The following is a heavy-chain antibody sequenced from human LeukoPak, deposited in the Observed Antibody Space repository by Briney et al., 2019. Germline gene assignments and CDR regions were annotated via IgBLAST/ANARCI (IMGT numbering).Heavy chain of an antibody. CDR2: INPNSGGT. CDR1: GYSFTGYY. J-gene: IGHJ5*02. D-gene: IGHD6-13*01. Sequence: ASVKVSCKASGYSFTGYYMHWARQAPGQGLEWMGWINPNSGGTNYAQKFQGRVTMTRDTSISTAYMELSRLRSDDTAVYYCARYRQPVRTSSKNWFDPWGQGTLVTVSS. V-gene: IGHV1-2*02. CDR3: ARYRQPVRTSSKNWFDP.